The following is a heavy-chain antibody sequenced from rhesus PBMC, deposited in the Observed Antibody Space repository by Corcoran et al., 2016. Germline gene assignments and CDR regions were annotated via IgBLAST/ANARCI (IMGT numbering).Heavy chain of an antibody. Sequence: QVQLQESGPGLVKPLETLSLSRAISAGSFNTYWWSWFRLSPEKGLEGIGEIRGSDGNTNHNPSLKCRVTISTDTPKKQLSLKLVSVTAADTGVYYCSASPYFPDVWGQGVVVTVSS. J-gene: IGHJ4*01. D-gene: IGHD2-39*01. CDR3: SASPYFPDV. V-gene: IGHV4-160*01. CDR2: IRGSDGNT. CDR1: AGSFNTYW.